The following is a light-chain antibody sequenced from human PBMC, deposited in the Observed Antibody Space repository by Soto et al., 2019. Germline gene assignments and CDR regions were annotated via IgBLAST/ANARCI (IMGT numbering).Light chain of an antibody. CDR2: EVS. CDR3: TSYTTSSTLVV. J-gene: IGLJ2*01. CDR1: SSDVGGYNY. V-gene: IGLV2-14*01. Sequence: QSALTQPASVSGSPGQAITISCTGTSSDVGGYNYVSWYQQHPGKSPKLMIYEVSNRPSGVSNRFSGSKSCNTASLTISGXXXXXXXXXYXTSYTTSSTLVVFGGGTKL.